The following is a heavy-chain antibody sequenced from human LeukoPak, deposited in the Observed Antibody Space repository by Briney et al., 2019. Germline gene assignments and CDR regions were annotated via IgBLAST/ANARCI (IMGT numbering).Heavy chain of an antibody. V-gene: IGHV3-48*01. J-gene: IGHJ4*02. CDR1: GFTFNSYN. Sequence: PGGSLRLSCTASGFTFNSYNMSWVRQAPGKGLEWVSYISSSSSTIYYADSVKGRFTISRDNAKNSLYLQMNSLRAEDTAVYYCARESFRTAPRGTFDYWGQGTLVTVSS. CDR3: ARESFRTAPRGTFDY. CDR2: ISSSSSTI. D-gene: IGHD1-1*01.